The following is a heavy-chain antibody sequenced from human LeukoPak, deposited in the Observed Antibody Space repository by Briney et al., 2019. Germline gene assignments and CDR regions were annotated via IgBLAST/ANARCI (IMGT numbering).Heavy chain of an antibody. CDR3: AKADKWLVPAS. CDR1: GFTFSGYG. CDR2: ISYDVSNK. J-gene: IGHJ5*02. D-gene: IGHD6-19*01. V-gene: IGHV3-33*06. Sequence: GGSLRLSCAASGFTFSGYGMHWVRQAPGKGVEWVSVISYDVSNKSSAGSLNGPFTISRDNSKNTLYLQMNSLGAEDTAVYYCAKADKWLVPASWGQGTLVTVSS.